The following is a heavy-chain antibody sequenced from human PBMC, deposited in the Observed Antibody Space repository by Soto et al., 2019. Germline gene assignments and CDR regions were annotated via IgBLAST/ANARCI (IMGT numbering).Heavy chain of an antibody. D-gene: IGHD3-9*01. CDR1: GGSFSGYY. CDR2: INHSGST. CDR3: ARVLRYFDCLNYYYGMDV. Sequence: SETLSLTCAVYGGSFSGYYWSWIRQPPGKGLEWIGEINHSGSTNYNPSLKSRVTISVDTSKNQFSLKLSSVTAADTAVYYCARVLRYFDCLNYYYGMDVWGQRTTVTVSS. V-gene: IGHV4-34*01. J-gene: IGHJ6*02.